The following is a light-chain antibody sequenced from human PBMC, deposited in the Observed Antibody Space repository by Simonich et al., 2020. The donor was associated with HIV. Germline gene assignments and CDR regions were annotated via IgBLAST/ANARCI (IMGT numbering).Light chain of an antibody. J-gene: IGKJ1*01. CDR2: AAS. CDR1: PSISSS. V-gene: IGKV1-39*01. Sequence: DIQMTQSPSSMSASVGDRVTITCRASPSISSSLSWYQQKPGKGPKLLIYAASSLQSWVPSRFSGRGSGTDFTLTISSLQPEDFATYFCQQSYSTPRTFGQGTKVEIK. CDR3: QQSYSTPRT.